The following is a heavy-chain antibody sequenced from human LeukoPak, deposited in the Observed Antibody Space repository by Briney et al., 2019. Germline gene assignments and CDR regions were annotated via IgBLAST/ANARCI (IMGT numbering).Heavy chain of an antibody. Sequence: PSETLSLTCTVSGGSISSYYWSWIRQPPGKGLEWIGYIYYSGSTNYNPSLKSRVTISVDTSKNQFSLKLSSVTAADTAVYYCARSHSGAFDIWGQGTMVTVSS. V-gene: IGHV4-59*01. CDR2: IYYSGST. J-gene: IGHJ3*02. CDR3: ARSHSGAFDI. CDR1: GGSISSYY.